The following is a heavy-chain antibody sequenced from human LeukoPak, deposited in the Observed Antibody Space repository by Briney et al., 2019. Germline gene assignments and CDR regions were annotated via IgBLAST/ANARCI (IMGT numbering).Heavy chain of an antibody. Sequence: GGSLRLSCAASGFTFSSYCMNWVRQAPGKGLEWVSSITSSTGYIYYADSVRGRFTISRDNAKNSLYLQMNSLRAEDTAVYYCARRAGDYKHPFDYWGQGTLVTVSS. CDR2: ITSSTGYI. CDR1: GFTFSSYC. V-gene: IGHV3-21*01. J-gene: IGHJ4*02. CDR3: ARRAGDYKHPFDY. D-gene: IGHD4-11*01.